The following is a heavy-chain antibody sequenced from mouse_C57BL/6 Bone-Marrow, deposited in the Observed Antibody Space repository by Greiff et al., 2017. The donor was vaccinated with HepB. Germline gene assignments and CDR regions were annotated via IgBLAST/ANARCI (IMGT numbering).Heavy chain of an antibody. Sequence: EVKLMESGPGLVKPSQSLSLTCSVTGYSITSGYYWNWIRQFPGNKLEWMGYISYDGSNNYNPSLKNRISITRDTSKNQFFLKLNSVTTEDTATYYCARAKSLYYGSSYDYFDYWGQGTTLTVSS. D-gene: IGHD1-1*01. CDR1: GYSITSGYY. CDR3: ARAKSLYYGSSYDYFDY. V-gene: IGHV3-6*01. J-gene: IGHJ2*01. CDR2: ISYDGSN.